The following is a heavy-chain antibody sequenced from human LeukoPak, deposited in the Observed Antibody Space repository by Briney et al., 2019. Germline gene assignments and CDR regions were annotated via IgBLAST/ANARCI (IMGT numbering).Heavy chain of an antibody. D-gene: IGHD2-2*01. J-gene: IGHJ3*02. V-gene: IGHV3-30*02. CDR2: IRYDGSNK. CDR1: GFTFSSYG. CDR3: AKGHYCSSTSCAALDI. Sequence: GGSLRLSCAASGFTFSSYGMHWVRQAPGKGLEWVAFIRYDGSNKYYADSVKGRFTISRDNSKNTLYLQMNSLRAEDTAVYYCAKGHYCSSTSCAALDIWGQGTMVTVSS.